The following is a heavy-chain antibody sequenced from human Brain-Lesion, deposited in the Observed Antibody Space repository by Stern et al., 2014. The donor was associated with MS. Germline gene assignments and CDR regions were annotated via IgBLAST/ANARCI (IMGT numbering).Heavy chain of an antibody. V-gene: IGHV3-21*01. Sequence: EVQLVESGGGLVKTGGSLRLSCAASGFTFSDSSMFWVRQAPGKGLEWVSCISSNQNYINYADSVKGRFTISRENARNSLYLQMNSLRVEDTAVYYCATVSPYTSSWYPFFENWGQGTRVTVSS. J-gene: IGHJ4*02. CDR1: GFTFSDSS. CDR2: ISSNQNYI. CDR3: ATVSPYTSSWYPFFEN. D-gene: IGHD6-13*01.